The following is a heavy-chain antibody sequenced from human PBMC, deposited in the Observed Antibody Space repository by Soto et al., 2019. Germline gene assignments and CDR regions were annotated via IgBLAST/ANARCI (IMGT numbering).Heavy chain of an antibody. D-gene: IGHD4-17*01. CDR1: GGSINSYW. CDR3: ASQDYGGNIDY. J-gene: IGHJ4*02. CDR2: IYYSGST. Sequence: SETLSLTCSVSGGSINSYWWSWIRQPAGKGLEWIGYIYYSGSTNYNPSLKSRVTISVDTSKNQFSLKLSSVTAADTAVYYCASQDYGGNIDYWGQGTLVTVSS. V-gene: IGHV4-59*01.